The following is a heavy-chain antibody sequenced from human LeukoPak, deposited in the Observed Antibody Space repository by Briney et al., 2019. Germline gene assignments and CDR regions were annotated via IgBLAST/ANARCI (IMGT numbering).Heavy chain of an antibody. CDR3: AKAGMGATLYYGMDV. CDR1: GXTFDDYT. D-gene: IGHD1-26*01. J-gene: IGHJ6*02. Sequence: GGSLRLSCAASGXTFDDYTMHWVRQAPGKGQEWVSLISWDGGSTSYADSVKGRFTISRDNSKNSLYLQMNSLRTEDTALYYCAKAGMGATLYYGMDVWGQGTTVTVSS. V-gene: IGHV3-43*01. CDR2: ISWDGGST.